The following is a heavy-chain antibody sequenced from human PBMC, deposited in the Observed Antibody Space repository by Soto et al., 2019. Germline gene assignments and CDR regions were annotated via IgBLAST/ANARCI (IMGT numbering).Heavy chain of an antibody. Sequence: ASVKVSCKVSGYTLTELSMHWVRQAPGKGLEWMGGFDPEDGETIYAQKFQGRVTMTEDTSTDTAYMELSSLRSEDTAVYYCATGRYLRWELEYFDYWGQGTLVTVSA. CDR1: GYTLTELS. J-gene: IGHJ4*02. V-gene: IGHV1-24*01. CDR2: FDPEDGET. D-gene: IGHD1-26*01. CDR3: ATGRYLRWELEYFDY.